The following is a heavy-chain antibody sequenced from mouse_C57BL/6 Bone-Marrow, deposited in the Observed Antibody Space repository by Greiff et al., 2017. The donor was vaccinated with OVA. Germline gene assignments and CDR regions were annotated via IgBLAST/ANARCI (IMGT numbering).Heavy chain of an antibody. CDR2: IRNKANGYTT. D-gene: IGHD2-4*01. J-gene: IGHJ3*01. CDR1: GFTFTDYY. V-gene: IGHV7-3*01. CDR3: ARDISPYDFSWFAY. Sequence: MLVESGGGLVQPGGSLSLSCAASGFTFTDYYMSWVRQPPGKALEWLGFIRNKANGYTTEYSASVKGRFTISRDTSQSILYLQMNDLRAEDSATYYCARDISPYDFSWFAYWGQGTLVTVSA.